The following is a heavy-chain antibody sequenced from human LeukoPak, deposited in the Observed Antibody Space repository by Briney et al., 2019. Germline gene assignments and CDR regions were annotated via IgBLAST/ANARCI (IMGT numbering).Heavy chain of an antibody. J-gene: IGHJ4*02. CDR3: ARETRRDGYMIDY. D-gene: IGHD5-24*01. V-gene: IGHV4-59*01. CDR2: IYYSGST. CDR1: GGSISSYY. Sequence: SETLSLTCTVSGGSISSYYWSWIRQPPGKGLEWIGYIYYSGSTNYNPSLKSRVTISVDTSKNQFSLKLSSVTAADTAVYYCARETRRDGYMIDYWGQGTLVTVSS.